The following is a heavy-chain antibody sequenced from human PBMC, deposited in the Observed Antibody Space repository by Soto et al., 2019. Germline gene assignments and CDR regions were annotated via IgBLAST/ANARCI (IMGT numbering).Heavy chain of an antibody. CDR1: GFTFSSYG. V-gene: IGHV3-33*01. CDR3: ARDTSSSSWSGSHWFDP. D-gene: IGHD6-6*01. J-gene: IGHJ5*02. Sequence: GGSLRLSCAASGFTFSSYGMHWVRQAPGKGLEWVAVIWYDGSNKYYADSVKGRFTISRDNSKNTLYLQMNSLGAEDTAVYYCARDTSSSSWSGSHWFDPWGQGTLVTVSS. CDR2: IWYDGSNK.